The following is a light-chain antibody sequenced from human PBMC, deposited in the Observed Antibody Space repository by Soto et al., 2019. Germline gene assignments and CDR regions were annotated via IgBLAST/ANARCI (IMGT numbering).Light chain of an antibody. CDR2: AAS. Sequence: DIQMTQSPSSLSASVGDRVTITCRASQSISSYLNWYQQKPGKAPKLLIYAASSLQSGVPSRFGGSGSGTDFTLTISSLQPEDFATYYCQQSYSIMYTFGQGTKLEIK. CDR3: QQSYSIMYT. CDR1: QSISSY. J-gene: IGKJ2*01. V-gene: IGKV1-39*01.